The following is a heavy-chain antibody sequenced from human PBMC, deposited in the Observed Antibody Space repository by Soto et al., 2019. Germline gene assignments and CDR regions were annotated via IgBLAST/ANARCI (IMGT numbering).Heavy chain of an antibody. V-gene: IGHV1-3*01. Sequence: ASVKLSCTASGYTFTIYAMHWVRQAPGQRLEWMGWINAGNGNTKYAQKLQGRVTMTTDTSTSTAYMELRSLRSDDTAVYYCARDQEYSSGWTDYWGQGTLVTVSS. CDR2: INAGNGNT. CDR3: ARDQEYSSGWTDY. CDR1: GYTFTIYA. J-gene: IGHJ4*02. D-gene: IGHD6-19*01.